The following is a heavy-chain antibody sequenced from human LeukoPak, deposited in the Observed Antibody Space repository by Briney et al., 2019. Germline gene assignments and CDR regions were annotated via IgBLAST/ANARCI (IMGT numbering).Heavy chain of an antibody. D-gene: IGHD4-17*01. CDR3: AHYGHHGSFDY. Sequence: SETLSLTCTVSGGSISSYYWSWIRQPPGKGLEWIGYIYTSGSTNYNPTLKSRVTISVDTSKNQFSLKLSSVPAAATAVYYCAHYGHHGSFDYWGQGTLVTVSS. V-gene: IGHV4-4*09. J-gene: IGHJ4*02. CDR1: GGSISSYY. CDR2: IYTSGST.